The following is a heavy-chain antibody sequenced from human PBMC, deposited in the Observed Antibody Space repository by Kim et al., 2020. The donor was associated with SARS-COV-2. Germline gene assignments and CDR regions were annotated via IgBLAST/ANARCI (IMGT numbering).Heavy chain of an antibody. CDR3: AKRDTNPGPLDL. CDR2: ISGSGANT. Sequence: GGSLRLSCAASGFTFSTYAMSWVRQAPGKGLDWVSTISGSGANTFYADSVKGRFTISRDNSKNTLFLQMNSLRAEDTAVYYCAKRDTNPGPLDLWGRGTLVTVSS. V-gene: IGHV3-23*01. J-gene: IGHJ5*02. D-gene: IGHD2-2*01. CDR1: GFTFSTYA.